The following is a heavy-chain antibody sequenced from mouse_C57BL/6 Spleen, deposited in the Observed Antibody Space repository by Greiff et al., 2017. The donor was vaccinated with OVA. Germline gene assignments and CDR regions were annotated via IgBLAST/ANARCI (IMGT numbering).Heavy chain of an antibody. D-gene: IGHD1-1*01. CDR1: GYTFTDYY. V-gene: IGHV1-26*01. CDR3: ARRAHYYGSSHFDY. CDR2: INPNNGGT. J-gene: IGHJ2*01. Sequence: EVQLQQSGPELVKPGASVKISCKASGYTFTDYYMNWVKQSHGKSLEWIGDINPNNGGTSYNQKLKGKATLTVDKSSSTAYMELRSLTSEDSAVYYCARRAHYYGSSHFDYWGQGTTLTVSS.